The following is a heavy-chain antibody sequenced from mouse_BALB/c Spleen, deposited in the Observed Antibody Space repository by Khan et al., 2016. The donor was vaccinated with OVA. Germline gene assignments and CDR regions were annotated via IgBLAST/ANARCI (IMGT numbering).Heavy chain of an antibody. CDR1: GFSLTGYG. Sequence: VQLKESGPGPVAPSQSLSITCTVSGFSLTGYGVNWVRQPPGKGLEWLGMIWGDGSTDYNSALKSRLSISKDNSKSQVFLKRNSLQTDDTARYYCARAYYANYREAMDYWGQGTSVTVSS. J-gene: IGHJ4*01. D-gene: IGHD2-10*01. V-gene: IGHV2-6-7*01. CDR2: IWGDGST. CDR3: ARAYYANYREAMDY.